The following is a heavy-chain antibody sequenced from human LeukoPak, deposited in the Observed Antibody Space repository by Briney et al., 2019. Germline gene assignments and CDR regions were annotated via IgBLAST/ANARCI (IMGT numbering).Heavy chain of an antibody. D-gene: IGHD6-6*01. J-gene: IGHJ4*02. CDR1: GYTFTGYY. CDR2: INPNSGGT. CDR3: ARALPGSSSSIDY. V-gene: IGHV1-2*02. Sequence: ASVKVSCKACGYTFTGYYMQWVRQAPGQGLEWMGWINPNSGGTNYAQKFQGRVTMTRDTSISTAYMELSRLRSDDTAVYYCARALPGSSSSIDYWGQGTLVTVSS.